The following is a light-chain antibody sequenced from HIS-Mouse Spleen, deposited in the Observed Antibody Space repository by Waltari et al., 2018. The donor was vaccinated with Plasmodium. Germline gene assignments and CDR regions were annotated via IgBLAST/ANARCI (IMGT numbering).Light chain of an antibody. V-gene: IGLV3-1*01. J-gene: IGLJ2*01. Sequence: SYELTQPPSVSVSPGQTASITCSGDKLGYKYACWYQQKPGQSPVLVIYQDSKRPSGLPERFSGSNSGNTATLTISGTQAMDEADYYCQAWDSSTVVFCGGTKLTVL. CDR3: QAWDSSTVV. CDR2: QDS. CDR1: KLGYKY.